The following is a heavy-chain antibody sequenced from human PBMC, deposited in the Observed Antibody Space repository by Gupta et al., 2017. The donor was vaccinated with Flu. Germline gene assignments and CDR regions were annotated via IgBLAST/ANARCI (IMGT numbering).Heavy chain of an antibody. Sequence: QVQLVASGGGVVQPGRSLRLSCAASGFTFSNYGIHWVRLAPGKGLEWLAVIWFDGSDKAYADSVKGRFIVSRDSPTNIAYLQMNSVRAEDTAVYYGARGNCPGESCVDYWGQGTLVTVSS. V-gene: IGHV3-33*01. CDR2: IWFDGSDK. CDR3: ARGNCPGESCVDY. J-gene: IGHJ4*02. CDR1: GFTFSNYG. D-gene: IGHD1-26*01.